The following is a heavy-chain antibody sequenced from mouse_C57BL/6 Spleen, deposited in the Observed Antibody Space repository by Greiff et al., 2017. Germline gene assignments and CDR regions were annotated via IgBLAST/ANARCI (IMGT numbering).Heavy chain of an antibody. CDR1: GYTFTDYN. D-gene: IGHD2-14*01. V-gene: IGHV1-22*01. Sequence: EVQVVESGPELVKPGASVKMSCKASGYTFTDYNMHWVKQSHGKSLEWIGYINPNNGGTSYNQTFKGKATLTRNKSYSTAYMELRSLTSEDSAVYYGARGEVRRSRVYWYFDVWGTGTTVTVSS. CDR2: INPNNGGT. CDR3: ARGEVRRSRVYWYFDV. J-gene: IGHJ1*03.